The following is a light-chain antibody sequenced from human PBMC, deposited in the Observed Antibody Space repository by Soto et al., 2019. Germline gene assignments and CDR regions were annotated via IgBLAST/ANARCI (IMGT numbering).Light chain of an antibody. CDR3: QQYCTSLT. V-gene: IGKV3D-20*01. CDR1: ESVSRYY. J-gene: IGKJ4*01. Sequence: EIVLTQSPATLSLSPGERATLSCGASESVSRYYLGWYQQTPGLAPRLLIYDVSNRATGLPDRFSGSGSGTDFALSISRLEPEDFAVYYCQQYCTSLTFGGGTKVEIK. CDR2: DVS.